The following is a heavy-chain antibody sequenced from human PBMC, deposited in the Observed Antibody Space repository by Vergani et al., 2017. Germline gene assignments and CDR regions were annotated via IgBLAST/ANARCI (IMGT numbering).Heavy chain of an antibody. J-gene: IGHJ5*02. D-gene: IGHD6-19*01. Sequence: QVQLQESGPGLVKPSQTLSLTCTVSGGSISSGSYYWSWIRQPAGKGLEWIGRIYTSGSTNYNPSLKSRVPISVDTSKNQFSLKLSSVTAADTAVYYCARERGIAVAGWINWFDPWGQGTLVTVSS. CDR2: IYTSGST. V-gene: IGHV4-61*02. CDR1: GGSISSGSYY. CDR3: ARERGIAVAGWINWFDP.